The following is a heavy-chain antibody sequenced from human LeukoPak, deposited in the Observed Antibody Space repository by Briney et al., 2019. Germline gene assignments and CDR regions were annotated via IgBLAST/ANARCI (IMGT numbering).Heavy chain of an antibody. J-gene: IGHJ4*02. CDR3: ARPFLRFSSGWHFDY. CDR1: GDSISTSNSY. CDR2: IYYSGNT. Sequence: SETLSLTCTVSGDSISTSNSYWGWIRQPPGKGLEWIGSIYYSGNTYYNASLKSRVTISVDTSKNQFSLKLSSVTAADTAIYYCARPFLRFSSGWHFDYWGQGILVTVSS. V-gene: IGHV4-39*01. D-gene: IGHD6-19*01.